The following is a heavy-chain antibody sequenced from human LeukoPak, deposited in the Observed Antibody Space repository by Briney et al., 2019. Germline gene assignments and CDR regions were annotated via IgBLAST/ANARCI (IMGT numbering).Heavy chain of an antibody. J-gene: IGHJ3*02. D-gene: IGHD3-22*01. CDR1: GGSISSYY. V-gene: IGHV4-59*08. CDR2: IYYSRST. CDR3: ARLDRDYYDSSGYLDAFDM. Sequence: SETLSLTCTVSGGSISSYYWSWIRQPPGKGLEWIGYIYYSRSTNYNPSLKSRVTISVDTSKNQFSLKLSSVTAADTAVYYCARLDRDYYDSSGYLDAFDMWGEGTMVTVSS.